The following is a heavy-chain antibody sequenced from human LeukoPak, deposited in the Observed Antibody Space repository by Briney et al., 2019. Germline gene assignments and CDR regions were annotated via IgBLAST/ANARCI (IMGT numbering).Heavy chain of an antibody. CDR2: IYYSGST. V-gene: IGHV4-59*01. CDR3: ARVRRDGYNSPDY. Sequence: PSETLSLTCIVSGVSITNYYWTWIRQPPGEGLECIGYIYYSGSTYYNPSLKSRVTISVDTSKNQFSLKLSSVTAADTAVYYCARVRRDGYNSPDYWGQGTLVTVSS. J-gene: IGHJ4*02. D-gene: IGHD5-24*01. CDR1: GVSITNYY.